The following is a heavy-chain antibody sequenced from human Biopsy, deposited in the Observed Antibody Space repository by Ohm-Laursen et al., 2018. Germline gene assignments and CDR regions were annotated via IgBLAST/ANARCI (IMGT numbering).Heavy chain of an antibody. CDR2: ISNSGNT. V-gene: IGHV4-59*08. CDR3: ARRGSGGRSFDC. J-gene: IGHJ4*02. D-gene: IGHD2-15*01. CDR1: GDSINSSY. Sequence: SETLSLTCAVSGDSINSSYWSWIRQAPGKGLEWIGFISNSGNTNYNPSLKSRVTISADTSKNQFSLKLGSVTVADTAVFYCARRGSGGRSFDCWGQGSLVTVSS.